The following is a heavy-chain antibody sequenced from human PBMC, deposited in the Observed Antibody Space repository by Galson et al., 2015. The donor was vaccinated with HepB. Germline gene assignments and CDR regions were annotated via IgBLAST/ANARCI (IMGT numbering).Heavy chain of an antibody. D-gene: IGHD3-22*01. CDR1: GYTFTIYG. V-gene: IGHV1-18*04. J-gene: IGHJ4*02. Sequence: SVKVSCKASGYTFTIYGISWVRQAPGQGLEWMGWISPYSGNINYVQKFQGRVTMTTDTSTSTAYMELRSLRFDDTAVYYCVRDLRDMIPLPLDFWGQGTLVSVSS. CDR3: VRDLRDMIPLPLDF. CDR2: ISPYSGNI.